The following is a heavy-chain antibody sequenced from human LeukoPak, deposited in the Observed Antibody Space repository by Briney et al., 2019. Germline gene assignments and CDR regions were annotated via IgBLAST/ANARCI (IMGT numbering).Heavy chain of an antibody. V-gene: IGHV3-9*03. CDR1: GFTFDDYA. D-gene: IGHD3-3*01. J-gene: IGHJ4*02. Sequence: GGSLRLSCAASGFTFDDYAMHWVRQAPGKGLEWVSGISWNSGSIGYADSVKGRFTISRDNAKNSLYLQMNSLRAEDMALYYCARAQQITIFGVVITTYFDCWGQGTLVTVSS. CDR2: ISWNSGSI. CDR3: ARAQQITIFGVVITTYFDC.